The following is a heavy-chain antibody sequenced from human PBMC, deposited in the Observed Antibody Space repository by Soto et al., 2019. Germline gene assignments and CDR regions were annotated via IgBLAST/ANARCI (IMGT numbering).Heavy chain of an antibody. V-gene: IGHV4-59*01. D-gene: IGHD3-9*01. CDR2: IYYSGST. CDR1: GGSISSYY. CDR3: ARESDDIALSGVHRVAFDI. J-gene: IGHJ3*02. Sequence: SETLSLTCTVSGGSISSYYWGWIRQPPGKGLEWIGYIYYSGSTNYNPSLKSRVTISVDTSKNQFSLKLSSVTAADTAVYYCARESDDIALSGVHRVAFDIWGQGTMVTVSS.